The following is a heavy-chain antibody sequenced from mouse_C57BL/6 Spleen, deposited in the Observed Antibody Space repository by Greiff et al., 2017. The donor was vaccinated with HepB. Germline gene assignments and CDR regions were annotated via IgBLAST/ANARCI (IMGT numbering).Heavy chain of an antibody. V-gene: IGHV1-54*01. CDR1: GYAFTNYL. J-gene: IGHJ4*01. D-gene: IGHD1-1*01. CDR3: ARRHYASRGAMDY. Sequence: QVHVKQSGAELVRPGTSVKVSCKASGYAFTNYLIEWVKQRPGQGLEWIGVINPGSGGTNYNEKFKGKATLTADKSSSTAYMQLSSLTSEDSAVYFCARRHYASRGAMDYWGQGTSVTVSS. CDR2: INPGSGGT.